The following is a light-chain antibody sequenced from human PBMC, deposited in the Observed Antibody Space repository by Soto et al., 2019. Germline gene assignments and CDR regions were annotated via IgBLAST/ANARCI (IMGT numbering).Light chain of an antibody. CDR2: ATS. Sequence: EIVLTQSPGALSLSPGERATLSCRASQSVSSSYLAWFQQKPGQAPRLLIYATSSRATGTPDRFSGSGSGTDFTLTICRLEPEDFAVYFCQQHDKSPRTFGQGAKLEI. CDR1: QSVSSSY. V-gene: IGKV3-20*01. CDR3: QQHDKSPRT. J-gene: IGKJ2*01.